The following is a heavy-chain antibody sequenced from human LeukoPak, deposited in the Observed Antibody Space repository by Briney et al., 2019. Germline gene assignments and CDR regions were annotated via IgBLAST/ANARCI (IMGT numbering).Heavy chain of an antibody. CDR3: AKDAGYCSSTSCYFTYYYYYMDV. CDR2: IRYDGSNK. V-gene: IGHV3-30*02. Sequence: GGSLRLSCVASGFTFSSYAMHWVRQAPGKGLEWVAFIRYDGSNKYYADSVKGRFTISRDNSKNTLYLQMNSLRAEDTAVYYCAKDAGYCSSTSCYFTYYYYYMDVWGKGTTVTISS. D-gene: IGHD2-2*01. CDR1: GFTFSSYA. J-gene: IGHJ6*03.